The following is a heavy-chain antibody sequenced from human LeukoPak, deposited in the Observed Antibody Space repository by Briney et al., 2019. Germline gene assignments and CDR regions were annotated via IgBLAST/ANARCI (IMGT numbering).Heavy chain of an antibody. J-gene: IGHJ4*02. Sequence: PSETLSLTCTVSGGSISSYYWSWIRQPAGKGLEWIGRIYTSGSTNYNPSLKSRVTMSVDTSKNQFSLKLSSVTAADTAVCYCARGPLLWFRELYFDYWGQGTLVTVSS. D-gene: IGHD3-10*01. CDR2: IYTSGST. V-gene: IGHV4-4*07. CDR1: GGSISSYY. CDR3: ARGPLLWFRELYFDY.